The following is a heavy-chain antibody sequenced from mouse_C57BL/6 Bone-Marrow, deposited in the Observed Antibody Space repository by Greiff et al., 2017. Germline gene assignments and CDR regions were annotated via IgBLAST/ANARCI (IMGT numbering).Heavy chain of an antibody. Sequence: EVQLQQSGAELVRPGASVKLSCTASGFNIKDDYMHWVKQRPEQGLEWIGWIDPADGDTEYAPEFQGKATITADTSSNTAYLQLSSLTSEDTAVYYCTTFPLIATVGATDYMDYWGQGTTLTVSS. V-gene: IGHV14-4*01. D-gene: IGHD1-1*01. CDR2: IDPADGDT. CDR1: GFNIKDDY. J-gene: IGHJ2*01. CDR3: TTFPLIATVGATDYMDY.